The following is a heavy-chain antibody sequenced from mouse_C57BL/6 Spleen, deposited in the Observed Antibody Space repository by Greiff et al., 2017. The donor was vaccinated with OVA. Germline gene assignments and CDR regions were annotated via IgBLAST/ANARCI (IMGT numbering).Heavy chain of an antibody. D-gene: IGHD1-1*01. CDR1: GYNFTSYW. CDR2: IYPSDSET. Sequence: VQLQQPGAELVRPGSSVKLSCKASGYNFTSYWMDWVKQRPGQGLEWIGNIYPSDSETHYNQKFKDKATLTVDKSSSTAYMQLSSLTSEDSAVYYCARSSYYGSSYGAMDYWGQGTSVTVSS. CDR3: ARSSYYGSSYGAMDY. J-gene: IGHJ4*01. V-gene: IGHV1-61*01.